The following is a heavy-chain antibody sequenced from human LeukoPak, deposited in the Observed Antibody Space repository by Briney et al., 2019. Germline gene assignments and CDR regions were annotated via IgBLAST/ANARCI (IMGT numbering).Heavy chain of an antibody. CDR3: ARDAYCSSTSCLRFDY. J-gene: IGHJ4*02. CDR2: INPNSGGT. V-gene: IGHV1-2*02. Sequence: GASVKVSCKASGYTFTGYYMHWVRQAPGQGLEWMGWINPNSGGTNYAQKFQGRVTMTRDTSISTAYMELSRLRSDDTAVYYCARDAYCSSTSCLRFDYWGQGTLVTVSS. D-gene: IGHD2-2*01. CDR1: GYTFTGYY.